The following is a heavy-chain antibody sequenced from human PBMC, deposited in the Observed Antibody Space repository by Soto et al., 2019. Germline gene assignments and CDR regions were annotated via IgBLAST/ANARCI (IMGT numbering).Heavy chain of an antibody. CDR2: MNPNSGNT. Sequence: GASVKVSCKASGYTFTSYDINWVRQATGQGLEWMGWMNPNSGNTGYAQKFQGRVTMTRNTSISTAYMELSSLRSEDTAVYYCARGLTLEWPSSGWFDPWGQGTLVTVSS. V-gene: IGHV1-8*01. CDR1: GYTFTSYD. D-gene: IGHD3-3*01. J-gene: IGHJ5*02. CDR3: ARGLTLEWPSSGWFDP.